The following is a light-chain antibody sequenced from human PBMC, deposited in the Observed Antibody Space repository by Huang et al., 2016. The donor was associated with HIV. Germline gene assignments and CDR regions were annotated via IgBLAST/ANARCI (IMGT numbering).Light chain of an antibody. CDR3: QQRSNRPLT. V-gene: IGKV3-11*01. CDR1: QSVNTF. J-gene: IGKJ4*01. Sequence: EIVLTQSPATLSLSPGERATLSCRASQSVNTFLAWYHQKPGPAPRLLIYDAANRATGIPARFSGSGSGTDFTLTISSLEPEDFAVYYCQQRSNRPLTFGGGTKVEIK. CDR2: DAA.